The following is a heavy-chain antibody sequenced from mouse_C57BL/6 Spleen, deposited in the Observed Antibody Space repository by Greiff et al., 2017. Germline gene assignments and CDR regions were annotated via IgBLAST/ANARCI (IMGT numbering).Heavy chain of an antibody. CDR3: ARPSTMISWFAY. CDR1: GYTFTDYY. J-gene: IGHJ3*01. CDR2: INPNNGGT. V-gene: IGHV1-26*01. Sequence: VQLQQSGPELVKPGASVKISCKASGYTFTDYYMNWVKQSHGKSLEWIGDINPNNGGTSYNQKFKGKATLTVDKSSSTAYMELRSLTSEDSAVYYCARPSTMISWFAYWGQGTLVTVSA. D-gene: IGHD2-4*01.